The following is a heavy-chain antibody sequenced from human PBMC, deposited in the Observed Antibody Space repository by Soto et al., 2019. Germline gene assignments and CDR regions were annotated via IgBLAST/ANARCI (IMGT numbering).Heavy chain of an antibody. CDR3: AREGTYYYGSSGYYYEK. V-gene: IGHV1-2*02. CDR2: IDPSNGDT. J-gene: IGHJ4*02. Sequence: GASVKVSCKASGYTFTGYYIHCMRQAPGQGLEWMGWIDPSNGDTNYAQKFQDGVTLTRDTSISTAYMELSRLRSDDTAVYYCAREGTYYYGSSGYYYEKWGQGTLVTVSS. D-gene: IGHD3-22*01. CDR1: GYTFTGYY.